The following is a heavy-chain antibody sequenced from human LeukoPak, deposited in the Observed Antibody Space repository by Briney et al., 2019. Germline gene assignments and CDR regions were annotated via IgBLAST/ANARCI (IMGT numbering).Heavy chain of an antibody. V-gene: IGHV4-39*01. D-gene: IGHD6-13*01. Sequence: SETLSLTCTVSGGSISSSSYYWGWIRQPPGKGLEWIGSIYYSGSTYYNPSLKSRVTISVDTSKNQFSLKLSSVTAADTAVYYCARHQIAAGYFDYWGQGTLVTVSS. CDR2: IYYSGST. CDR1: GGSISSSSYY. CDR3: ARHQIAAGYFDY. J-gene: IGHJ4*02.